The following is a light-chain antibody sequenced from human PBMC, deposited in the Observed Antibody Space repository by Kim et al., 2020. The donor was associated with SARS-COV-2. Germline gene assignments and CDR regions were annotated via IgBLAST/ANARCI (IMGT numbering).Light chain of an antibody. CDR1: FFNVENNY. V-gene: IGLV1-51*01. Sequence: QKVTISCSGSFFNVENNYVSWYQQLPGTAPKLLIYDNNRRFAGIPDRFSASKSGASATLAITGLQTEDEGDYYCETWDGRLAVVVFGGGTKVTVL. J-gene: IGLJ3*02. CDR3: ETWDGRLAVVV. CDR2: DNN.